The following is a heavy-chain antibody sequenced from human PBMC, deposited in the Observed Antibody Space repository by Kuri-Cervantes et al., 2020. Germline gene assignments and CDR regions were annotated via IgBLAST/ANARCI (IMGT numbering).Heavy chain of an antibody. J-gene: IGHJ6*02. Sequence: LSLTCAASGFTFSSYSMNWVRQAPGKGLEWVSYISSSSSTIYYADSVKGRFTISRDNSKNTLYLQMNSLRAEDTAVYYCARSRGIGTQFPYYYGMDVWGQGTTVTVSS. CDR3: ARSRGIGTQFPYYYGMDV. D-gene: IGHD1-14*01. V-gene: IGHV3-48*01. CDR1: GFTFSSYS. CDR2: ISSSSSTI.